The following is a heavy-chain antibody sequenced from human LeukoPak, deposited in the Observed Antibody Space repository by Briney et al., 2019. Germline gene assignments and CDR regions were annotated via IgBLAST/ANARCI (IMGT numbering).Heavy chain of an antibody. D-gene: IGHD2-2*01. CDR2: ISGSGGST. CDR3: AKDRGGYQPHLSSPNFDY. Sequence: GRCLRLSCAASGSTVSSYAISSVSQAPGKGLEWGSAISGSGGSTYYADPVKGRFTISRDNSKNTLYLQMNSLRAEDTAVYYCAKDRGGYQPHLSSPNFDYWGQGTLVTVSS. J-gene: IGHJ4*02. CDR1: GSTVSSYA. V-gene: IGHV3-23*01.